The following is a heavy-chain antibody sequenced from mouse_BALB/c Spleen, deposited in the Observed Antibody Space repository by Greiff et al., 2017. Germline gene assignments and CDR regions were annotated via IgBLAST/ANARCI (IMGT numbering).Heavy chain of an antibody. J-gene: IGHJ4*01. D-gene: IGHD2-1*01. V-gene: IGHV5-6-5*01. CDR2: ISSGGST. Sequence: EVKVVESGGGLVKPGGSLKLSCAASGFTFSSYAMSWVRQTPEKRLEWVASISSGGSTYYPDSVKGRFTISRDNARNILYLQMSSLRSEDTAMYYCARGYGNYAMDYWGQGTSVTVSS. CDR1: GFTFSSYA. CDR3: ARGYGNYAMDY.